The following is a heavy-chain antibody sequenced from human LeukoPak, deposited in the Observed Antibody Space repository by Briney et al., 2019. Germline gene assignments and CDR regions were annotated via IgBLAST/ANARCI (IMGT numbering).Heavy chain of an antibody. J-gene: IGHJ4*02. D-gene: IGHD6-13*01. V-gene: IGHV3-66*01. CDR1: GFTVSSNY. CDR3: ARGYSSSWYGCDY. Sequence: PGGSLRLSCAASGFTVSSNYMSWVRQAPGKGLEWVSVIYSGGSTYYADSVKGRFTISRDNSKNTLYLQMNSLRAEDTAVYYCARGYSSSWYGCDYWGQGTLVTVSS. CDR2: IYSGGST.